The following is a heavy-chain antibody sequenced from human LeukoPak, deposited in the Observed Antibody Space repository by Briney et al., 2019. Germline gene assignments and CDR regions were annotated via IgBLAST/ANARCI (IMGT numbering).Heavy chain of an antibody. CDR3: ARGQYYYDYVWGSCRYRYYYYMDV. J-gene: IGHJ6*03. CDR1: GGSISSYY. Sequence: SETLSLTCTVSGGSISSYYWSWIRQPPGKGLEWIGYIYYSGSTNYNPSLKSRVTISVDTSKNQFSLKLSSVTAADTAVYYCARGQYYYDYVWGSCRYRYYYYMDVWGKGTTVTISS. CDR2: IYYSGST. V-gene: IGHV4-59*01. D-gene: IGHD3-16*02.